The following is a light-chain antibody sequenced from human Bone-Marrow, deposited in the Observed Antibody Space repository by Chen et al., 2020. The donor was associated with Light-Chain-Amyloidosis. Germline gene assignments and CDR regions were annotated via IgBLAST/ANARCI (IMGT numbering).Light chain of an antibody. Sequence: QSALTQPASVSGSPGQSITISCTGTSGDVGAYNYVSWYQQHPGKAPKLLIYDVSNRPSGVSNRFSGSKSGNTASLTNSGLQAEDEAYYYCNSYTTSDTYVFGTGTEVTVL. CDR1: SGDVGAYNY. CDR3: NSYTTSDTYV. J-gene: IGLJ1*01. V-gene: IGLV2-14*03. CDR2: DVS.